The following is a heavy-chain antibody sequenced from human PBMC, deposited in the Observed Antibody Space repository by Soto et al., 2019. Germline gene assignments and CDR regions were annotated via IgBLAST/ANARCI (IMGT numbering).Heavy chain of an antibody. Sequence: PSETLSLTCTVSGGSISGSSYYWGWIRQPPGKGLEWIGSIYYSGSTYYNPSLKSRVTISVDTSKNQFSLKLSSVTAADTAVYYCARRLYYDSSGFEGGGMDVWGQGTTVTVSS. CDR2: IYYSGST. D-gene: IGHD3-22*01. J-gene: IGHJ6*02. CDR3: ARRLYYDSSGFEGGGMDV. CDR1: GGSISGSSYY. V-gene: IGHV4-39*01.